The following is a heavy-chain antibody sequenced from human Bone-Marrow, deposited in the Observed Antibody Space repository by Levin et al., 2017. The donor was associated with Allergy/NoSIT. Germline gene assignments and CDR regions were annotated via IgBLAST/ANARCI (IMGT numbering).Heavy chain of an antibody. CDR3: ARADRYCSSVTCNQLTHDS. CDR1: GYTFTSYG. Sequence: ASVKVSCKASGYTFTSYGMSWVRQAPGQGLEWMGWISAYNSNTKYTQKLQGRVTMTTDTSTSTAYMELRSLRSDDTAVYYCARADRYCSSVTCNQLTHDSWGQGTLVTVSS. CDR2: ISAYNSNT. J-gene: IGHJ4*02. V-gene: IGHV1-18*01. D-gene: IGHD2-2*01.